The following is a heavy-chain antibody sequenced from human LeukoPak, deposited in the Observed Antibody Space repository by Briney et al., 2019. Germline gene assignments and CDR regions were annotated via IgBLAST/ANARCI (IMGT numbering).Heavy chain of an antibody. J-gene: IGHJ5*02. Sequence: GGSLRLSCAASGFTFSSYAMSWVRQAPGKGLEWVSAISGSGGSTYYADSVEGRFTISRDNSKNTLYLQMNSLRAEDTAVYYCAKDCIGSCYSGFDPWGQGTLVTVSS. D-gene: IGHD2-15*01. CDR3: AKDCIGSCYSGFDP. CDR2: ISGSGGST. CDR1: GFTFSSYA. V-gene: IGHV3-23*01.